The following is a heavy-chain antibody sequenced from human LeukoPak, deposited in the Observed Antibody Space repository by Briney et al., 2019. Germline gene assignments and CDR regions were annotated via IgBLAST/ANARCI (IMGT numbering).Heavy chain of an antibody. D-gene: IGHD6-13*01. J-gene: IGHJ4*02. CDR2: IGGSYST. CDR1: GFTFSSYA. V-gene: IGHV3-23*01. CDR3: AKRIAAAGSQYFDY. Sequence: GGSLRLSCAASGFTFSSYAMSWVRQAPGKGLEWVSTIGGSYSTYYADAVKGRFTISRDNSKNTLYVQMNSLRAEDTAVYYCAKRIAAAGSQYFDYWGQGTLVAVSS.